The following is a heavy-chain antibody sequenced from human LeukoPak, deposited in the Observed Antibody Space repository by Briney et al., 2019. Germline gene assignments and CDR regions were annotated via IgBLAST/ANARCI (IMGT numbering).Heavy chain of an antibody. CDR1: GGSISSGSYY. Sequence: SQTLSLTCTVSGGSISSGSYYWSWIRQPAGKGLEWIGRIYTSGSTNYNPSLKSRVTISVDTSKNQFSLKLSSVTAADTAVYYCARCWVGYYYYMDVWGKGTTVTVSS. CDR3: ARCWVGYYYYMDV. V-gene: IGHV4-61*02. CDR2: IYTSGST. J-gene: IGHJ6*03. D-gene: IGHD3-16*01.